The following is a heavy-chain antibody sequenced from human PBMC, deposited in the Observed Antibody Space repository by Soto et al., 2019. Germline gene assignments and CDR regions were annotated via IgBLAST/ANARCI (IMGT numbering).Heavy chain of an antibody. CDR1: AASISPFY. Sequence: SETLSLTCTVYAASISPFYWSWVRQPPGKGLEWIGYLYYSDNTNYNPSLKSRVTISVDASKNQVSLRLTSVTAADTAVYYCARVGGVAARTFDSWGQGTVVTVSS. D-gene: IGHD3-16*01. CDR3: ARVGGVAARTFDS. J-gene: IGHJ4*02. V-gene: IGHV4-59*01. CDR2: LYYSDNT.